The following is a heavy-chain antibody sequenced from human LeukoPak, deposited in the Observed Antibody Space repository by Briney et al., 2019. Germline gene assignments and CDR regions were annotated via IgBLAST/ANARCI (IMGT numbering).Heavy chain of an antibody. V-gene: IGHV4-34*01. CDR2: INHSGSA. J-gene: IGHJ4*02. CDR1: GGSFSGYY. Sequence: SETLSLTCAVYGGSFSGYYWSWIRQPPGKGLEWIGEINHSGSANYNPSLKSRVTISVDTSKSQFSLKLSSVTAADTAVYYCARGTPDFDYWGQGTLVTVSA. CDR3: ARGTPDFDY.